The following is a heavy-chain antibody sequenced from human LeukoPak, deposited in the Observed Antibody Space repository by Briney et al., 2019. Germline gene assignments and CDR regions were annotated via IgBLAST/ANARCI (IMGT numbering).Heavy chain of an antibody. CDR3: ARGQGYSYGYRKFDY. D-gene: IGHD5-18*01. Sequence: GGSLRLSCAASGFTFTTYSMNWVRQAPGKGLEWVSAISSSSSYIYYADSVKGRFTISRDNAKNSLYLQVNSLRAEDTAVYYCARGQGYSYGYRKFDYWGQGTLVTVSS. CDR1: GFTFTTYS. V-gene: IGHV3-21*01. J-gene: IGHJ4*02. CDR2: ISSSSSYI.